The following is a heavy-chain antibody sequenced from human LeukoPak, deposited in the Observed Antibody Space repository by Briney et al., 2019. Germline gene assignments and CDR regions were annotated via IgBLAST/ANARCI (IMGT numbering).Heavy chain of an antibody. V-gene: IGHV1-3*01. Sequence: GASVKVSCTASGYTFTRYAMHWVRQAPGQRLEWMGWINAGNGDTKYSQKFQGRVTITRDTSASTVYMELSSLRSEDTAVYFCARDRYSHGLYYFDFWGQGTLVTVSS. J-gene: IGHJ4*02. D-gene: IGHD5-18*01. CDR2: INAGNGDT. CDR3: ARDRYSHGLYYFDF. CDR1: GYTFTRYA.